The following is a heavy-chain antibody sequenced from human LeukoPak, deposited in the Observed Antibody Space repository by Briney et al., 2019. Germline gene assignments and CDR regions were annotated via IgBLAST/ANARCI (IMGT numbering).Heavy chain of an antibody. D-gene: IGHD5-12*01. V-gene: IGHV1-69*01. J-gene: IGHJ5*02. CDR1: GGTFSSYA. CDR2: IIPIFGTA. CDR3: ARGNIVAVAALEGYNWFDH. Sequence: GSSVKVSCKASGGTFSSYAISWVRQAPGQGLEWMGGIIPIFGTANYAQKFQGRVTITADESTSTAYMEQSSLRSEDKAVYYCARGNIVAVAALEGYNWFDHWGQGTLVTVSS.